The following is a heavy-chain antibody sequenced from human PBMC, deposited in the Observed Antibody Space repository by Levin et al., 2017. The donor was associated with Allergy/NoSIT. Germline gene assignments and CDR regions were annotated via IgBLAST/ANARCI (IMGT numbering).Heavy chain of an antibody. CDR1: GLTFRSYG. CDR3: AKNVEQWLLLGHLFDP. CDR2: VSYDGDNK. D-gene: IGHD6-19*01. J-gene: IGHJ5*02. Sequence: GESLKISCAASGLTFRSYGMHWVRQAPGKGLEWVAVVSYDGDNKYYADSVKGRFTISRDNSKNTVYLQMNSLRTEDTAVYYCAKNVEQWLLLGHLFDPWGQGTLVIVSS. V-gene: IGHV3-30*18.